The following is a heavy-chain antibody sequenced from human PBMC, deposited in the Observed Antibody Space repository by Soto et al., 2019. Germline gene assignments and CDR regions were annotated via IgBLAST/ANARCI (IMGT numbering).Heavy chain of an antibody. CDR1: GFTFGDYA. CDR3: SAIFGVVTITDY. Sequence: GGSLRLSCTASGFTFGDYAMSWFRQAPGKGLEWVGFIRSKAYGGTTEYAASVKGRFTISRDDSKSIAYLQMNSLKTEDTAVYYCSAIFGVVTITDYWGQGTLVTVSS. D-gene: IGHD3-3*01. V-gene: IGHV3-49*03. CDR2: IRSKAYGGTT. J-gene: IGHJ4*02.